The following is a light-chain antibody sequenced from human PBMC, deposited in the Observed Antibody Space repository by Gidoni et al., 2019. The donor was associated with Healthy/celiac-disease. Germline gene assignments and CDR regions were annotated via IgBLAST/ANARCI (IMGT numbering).Light chain of an antibody. CDR2: GAS. CDR1: QSVSSSY. Sequence: EIVLTQSPGSLSLSPGERATLSRRASQSVSSSYLAWYQQTPGQAPRLLIYGASSRATGIPDRFSGSGSGTDFTLTISILEPEDFAVYYCQQYGSSPRTFXQXTKVEIK. J-gene: IGKJ1*01. CDR3: QQYGSSPRT. V-gene: IGKV3-20*01.